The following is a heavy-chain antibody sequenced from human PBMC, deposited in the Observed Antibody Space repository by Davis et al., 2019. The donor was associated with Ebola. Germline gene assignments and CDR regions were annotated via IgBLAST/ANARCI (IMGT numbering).Heavy chain of an antibody. D-gene: IGHD2-21*01. CDR1: GDSISSYY. CDR2: IYYSGST. CDR3: ARVGGPIPHGGQAFDI. J-gene: IGHJ3*02. V-gene: IGHV4-59*01. Sequence: PSETLSLTCTVSGDSISSYYWSWIRQPPGKGLEWIGYIYYSGSTNYNPSLKSRVTISVDTSKNQFSLKLSSVTAADTAVYYWARVGGPIPHGGQAFDIWGQGTMVTVSS.